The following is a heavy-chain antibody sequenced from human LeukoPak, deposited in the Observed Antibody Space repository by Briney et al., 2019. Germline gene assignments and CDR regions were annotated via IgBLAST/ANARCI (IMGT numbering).Heavy chain of an antibody. CDR3: ARDYYGSGSYPFDY. CDR2: IFPSGST. Sequence: IPSETLSLTCTVSGGSITSYYWSWIRQPAGKGLEWIGRIFPSGSTNYNPSLKSRVTMSLDTSKNQFSLKLTSVTAADTAVYYCARDYYGSGSYPFDYWGQGTLVTVSS. D-gene: IGHD3-10*01. J-gene: IGHJ4*02. V-gene: IGHV4-4*07. CDR1: GGSITSYY.